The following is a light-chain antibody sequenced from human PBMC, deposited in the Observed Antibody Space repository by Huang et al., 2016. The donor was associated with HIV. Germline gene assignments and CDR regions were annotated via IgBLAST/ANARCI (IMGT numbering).Light chain of an antibody. CDR3: QQYNNWPPLT. CDR1: QSVSSN. CDR2: GAS. J-gene: IGKJ4*01. Sequence: EIVMTQSPATLSVSPGERATLSCRASQSVSSNVAWYQQKPGQAPRLLIYGASTRATGSPARFSGSGSGTEFTLTISSLQSEDCAVYYCQQYNNWPPLTFGGGTKVEIK. V-gene: IGKV3-15*01.